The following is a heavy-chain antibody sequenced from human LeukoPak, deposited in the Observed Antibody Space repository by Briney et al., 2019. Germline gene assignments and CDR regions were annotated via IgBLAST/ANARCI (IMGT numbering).Heavy chain of an antibody. J-gene: IGHJ4*02. CDR3: ARKRTTVTSHFDY. CDR2: IDWDDDK. V-gene: IGHV2-70*11. D-gene: IGHD4-17*01. Sequence: SGPALVKPTQTLTLTRTFSGFSLSTRGMCVSWIRQPPGKALEWLARIDWDDDKYYSTSLKPRLTISKDTSKNQVVLTMTNMDPVDTATYYCARKRTTVTSHFDYWGQGTLVTVSS. CDR1: GFSLSTRGMC.